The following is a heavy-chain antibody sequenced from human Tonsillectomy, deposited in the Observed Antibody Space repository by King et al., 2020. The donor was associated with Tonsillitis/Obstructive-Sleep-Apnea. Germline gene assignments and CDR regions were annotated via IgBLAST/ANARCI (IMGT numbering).Heavy chain of an antibody. V-gene: IGHV4-31*03. D-gene: IGHD7-27*01. CDR3: ARAGAGEGAFDI. J-gene: IGHJ3*02. CDR1: GGSISSGGYY. CDR2: IYYSGST. Sequence: QLQESGPGLVKPSQTLSLTCTVSGGSISSGGYYWSWIRQHPGKGLEWIGYIYYSGSTYYNPSLKSRVTISVDTSKNQFSLKLSSETAADTAVYYCARAGAGEGAFDIWGQGTMVTVSS.